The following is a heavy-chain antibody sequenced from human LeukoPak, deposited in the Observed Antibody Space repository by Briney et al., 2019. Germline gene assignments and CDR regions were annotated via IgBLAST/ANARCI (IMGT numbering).Heavy chain of an antibody. CDR3: ARVRMTTVTLPFDY. CDR2: IYYSGST. J-gene: IGHJ4*02. V-gene: IGHV4-61*01. CDR1: GGSVSSGSYY. Sequence: SETLSLTCTVSGGSVSSGSYYWSWIRQPPGKGLEWIGYIYYSGSTNYNPSLKSRVTISVDTSKNQFSLKLSFVTAADTAVYYCARVRMTTVTLPFDYWGQGTLVTVSS. D-gene: IGHD4-17*01.